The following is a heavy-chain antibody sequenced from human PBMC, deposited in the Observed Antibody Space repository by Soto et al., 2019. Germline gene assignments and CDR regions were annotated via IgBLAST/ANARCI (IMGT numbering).Heavy chain of an antibody. CDR3: ARSLITMVPEAD. CDR2: TYYRSKWYN. V-gene: IGHV6-1*01. CDR1: GDSVSSHSAA. J-gene: IGHJ4*02. Sequence: SQTLSLTCAISGDSVSSHSAAWSWTRQSPSRGLEWLGRTYYRSKWYNDYAVSVKSRITINPDTSKNQFSLKLTSVTAADTAVYYCARSLITMVPEADWGQGTLVTVSS. D-gene: IGHD3-10*01.